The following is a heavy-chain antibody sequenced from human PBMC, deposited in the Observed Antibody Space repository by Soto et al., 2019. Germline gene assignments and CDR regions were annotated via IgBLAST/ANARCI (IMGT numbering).Heavy chain of an antibody. CDR1: GFTFSSYE. D-gene: IGHD2-8*01. Sequence: LRLSCAASGFTFSSYEMNWVRQAPGKGLEWVSYISSSGSTIYYADSVKGRFTISRDNAKNPLYLQMNSLRAEDTAVYYCARDLGVIGGAFDIWGQGTMVTVSS. CDR3: ARDLGVIGGAFDI. CDR2: ISSSGSTI. J-gene: IGHJ3*02. V-gene: IGHV3-48*03.